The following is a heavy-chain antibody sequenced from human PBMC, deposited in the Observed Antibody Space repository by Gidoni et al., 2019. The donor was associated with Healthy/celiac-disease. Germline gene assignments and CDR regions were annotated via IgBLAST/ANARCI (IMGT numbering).Heavy chain of an antibody. J-gene: IGHJ4*02. CDR1: GFTFSSYA. Sequence: EVQLLESGGGLVQPGGSLRLSCSASGFTFSSYAMSWVRQAPGKGLEWVSAISGSGGSTYYADSVKGRFTISRDNSKNTLYLQMNSLRAEDTAVYYCAKGPRATVTTSLFDYWGQGTLVTVSS. V-gene: IGHV3-23*01. CDR2: ISGSGGST. D-gene: IGHD4-17*01. CDR3: AKGPRATVTTSLFDY.